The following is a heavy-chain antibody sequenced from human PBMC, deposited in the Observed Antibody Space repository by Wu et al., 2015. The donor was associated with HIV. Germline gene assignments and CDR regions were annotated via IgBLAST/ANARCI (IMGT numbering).Heavy chain of an antibody. Sequence: QVQLVQSGAEVKKPVSSVKVSCKASGGTFRNYAINWVRQAPGQGLEWMGRIIPTFDTTNYAQQFQGRVTITADEFMTTAYMELTSLRSEDTAVYYCATGGFLWGDYRYKSPDRWGQGTLITVSS. CDR2: IIPTFDTT. CDR1: GGTFRNYA. CDR3: ATGGFLWGDYRYKSPDR. V-gene: IGHV1-69*13. D-gene: IGHD3-16*02. J-gene: IGHJ4*02.